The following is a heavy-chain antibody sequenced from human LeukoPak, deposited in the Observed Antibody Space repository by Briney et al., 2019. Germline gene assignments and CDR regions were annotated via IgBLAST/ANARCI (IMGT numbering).Heavy chain of an antibody. D-gene: IGHD3-3*01. CDR1: GGSISSSTNW. Sequence: SETLSPTWAVSGGSISSSTNWWSWVRQPPGKGLEWIGRIYTSGSTNYNPSPKSRVTISVDTSKNQFSLKLSSVTAADTAVYYCARGSPVLRFLEWFHDAFDIWGQGTMVTVSS. J-gene: IGHJ3*02. CDR2: IYTSGST. CDR3: ARGSPVLRFLEWFHDAFDI. V-gene: IGHV4-39*07.